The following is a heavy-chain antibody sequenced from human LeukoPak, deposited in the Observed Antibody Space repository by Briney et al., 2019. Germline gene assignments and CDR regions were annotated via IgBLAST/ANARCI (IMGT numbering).Heavy chain of an antibody. J-gene: IGHJ5*02. CDR1: GFTFSSYS. CDR3: TSGIRYFS. Sequence: GGSLRLSCAASGFTFSSYSMNWVRQASGKGLEWVGRIRNKANNYATAYAASVKGRFTISRDDSKNTAYLQMDSLKTEDTAVYYCTSGIRYFSWGQGTLVTVSS. V-gene: IGHV3-73*01. D-gene: IGHD3-9*01. CDR2: IRNKANNYAT.